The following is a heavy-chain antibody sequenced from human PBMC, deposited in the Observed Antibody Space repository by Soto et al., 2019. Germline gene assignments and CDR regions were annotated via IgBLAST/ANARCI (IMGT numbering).Heavy chain of an antibody. CDR1: GGSFSGYY. CDR3: ARIALVVAAAHFDY. Sequence: PSEALSLTCAVYGGSFSGYYWSWIRQPPGKGLEWIGEINHSGSTNYNPSLKSRVTISVDTSKNQFSLKLSSVTAADTAVYYCARIALVVAAAHFDYWGQGTLVTVSS. D-gene: IGHD2-15*01. J-gene: IGHJ4*02. CDR2: INHSGST. V-gene: IGHV4-34*01.